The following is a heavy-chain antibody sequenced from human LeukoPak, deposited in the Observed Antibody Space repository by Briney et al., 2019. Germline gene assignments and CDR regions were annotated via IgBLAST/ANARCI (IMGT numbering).Heavy chain of an antibody. J-gene: IGHJ1*01. CDR3: ARERLDYYDSSRDFQH. Sequence: GGSLRLSCAASGFTVSSNYMSWVRQAPGKGLEWVSVIYSGGSTYYADSVKGRFTISRDNSKNTLYLQMNSLRAEDTAVYYCARERLDYYDSSRDFQHWGQGTLVTVSS. CDR1: GFTVSSNY. V-gene: IGHV3-66*01. CDR2: IYSGGST. D-gene: IGHD3-22*01.